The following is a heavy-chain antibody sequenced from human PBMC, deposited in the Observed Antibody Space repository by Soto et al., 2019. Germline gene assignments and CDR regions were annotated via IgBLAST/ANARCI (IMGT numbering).Heavy chain of an antibody. CDR1: RLLQQLC. D-gene: IGHD3-16*02. J-gene: IGHJ6*02. CDR3: AVSLYGVVLHYYYRMDV. CDR2: IIPMFGSA. Sequence: SVKGLLQGFWRLLQQLCFSWVRQAPGQGLEWMGGIIPMFGSANYAQEFLGRVTFTADDSTSTAYMEISGLTFEDTAFYYCAVSLYGVVLHYYYRMDVWGPGTSVTVSS. V-gene: IGHV1-69*13.